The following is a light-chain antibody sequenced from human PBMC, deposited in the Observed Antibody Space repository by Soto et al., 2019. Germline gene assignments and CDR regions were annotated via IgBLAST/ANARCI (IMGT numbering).Light chain of an antibody. CDR3: KQYYTWWT. J-gene: IGKJ1*01. Sequence: EILITQSPATLSVAPGHSATLSFRASQSVGSKVAWYQQQPGQAPRLIISAASTRATGIPPRFSGRASGTEFTPTISRLPSEDFAVYHCKQYYTWWTFGQGTKVDIK. CDR1: QSVGSK. CDR2: AAS. V-gene: IGKV3D-15*01.